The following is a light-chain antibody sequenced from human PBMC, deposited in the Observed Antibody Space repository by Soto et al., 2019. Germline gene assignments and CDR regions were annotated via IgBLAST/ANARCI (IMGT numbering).Light chain of an antibody. V-gene: IGKV1-27*01. Sequence: EIQMTQSPSSLSASAGDRVTITCRASQDISNYLAWYQQKPGKVPKLLIYAASTLQSGVPSRFSGSGSGTDFTLTISSLQPEDVATYYCQKYNSAPPEAFGPGTKVDI. J-gene: IGKJ3*01. CDR2: AAS. CDR1: QDISNY. CDR3: QKYNSAPPEA.